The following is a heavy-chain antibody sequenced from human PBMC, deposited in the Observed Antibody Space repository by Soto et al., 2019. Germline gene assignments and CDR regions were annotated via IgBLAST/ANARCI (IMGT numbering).Heavy chain of an antibody. J-gene: IGHJ5*01. CDR2: INVYNGNT. CDR1: GYTFXNYG. V-gene: IGHV1-18*01. D-gene: IGHD3-10*01. Sequence: ASVKVSCKASGYTFXNYGISWVRQAPGQGLEWMGWINVYNGNTKYAQKVQGRVTMTTDTSTSTAYMELRSLRSDDTAVYYCARGVGSGSYYNQYNWFDPWGQGTTVTVSS. CDR3: ARGVGSGSYYNQYNWFDP.